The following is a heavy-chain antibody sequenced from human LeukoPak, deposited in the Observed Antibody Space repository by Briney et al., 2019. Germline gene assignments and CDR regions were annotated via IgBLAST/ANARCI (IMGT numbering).Heavy chain of an antibody. CDR3: ASYYGGNFDY. Sequence: SVKVSCKASGYTFTSYGISWVRQAPGQGLEWMGGIIPIFGTANYAQKFQGRVTITADESTSTAYMELSSLRSEDTAVYYCASYYGGNFDYWGQGTLVTVSS. CDR1: GYTFTSYG. V-gene: IGHV1-69*13. CDR2: IIPIFGTA. J-gene: IGHJ4*02. D-gene: IGHD4-23*01.